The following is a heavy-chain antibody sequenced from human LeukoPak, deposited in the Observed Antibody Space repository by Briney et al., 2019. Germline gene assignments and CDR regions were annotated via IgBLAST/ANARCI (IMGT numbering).Heavy chain of an antibody. CDR1: GGSISSSSYY. CDR3: ARTPRFDDFWSGIAYYYYYMDV. J-gene: IGHJ6*03. Sequence: SETLSLTCTVSGGSISSSSYYWGWIRQPPGKGLEWIGSIYYSGSTYYNPSLKSRVTISVDTSKNQFSLKLSSVTAADTAVYYCARTPRFDDFWSGIAYYYYYMDVWGKGTTVTVSS. D-gene: IGHD3-3*01. CDR2: IYYSGST. V-gene: IGHV4-39*01.